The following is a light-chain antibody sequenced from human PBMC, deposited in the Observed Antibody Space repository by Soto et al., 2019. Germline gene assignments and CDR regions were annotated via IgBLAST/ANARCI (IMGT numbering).Light chain of an antibody. V-gene: IGKV3-11*01. CDR1: QSVSSY. J-gene: IGKJ4*01. Sequence: EIVLTQSPATLSLSPGERATLSCRASQSVSSYLAWYQQKPGQAPRLLIFDASNRATGIPARFSGSGSGTDFTLTISSLAPEDFAFYYCQQRSNWPGTFGGGTKVEIK. CDR3: QQRSNWPGT. CDR2: DAS.